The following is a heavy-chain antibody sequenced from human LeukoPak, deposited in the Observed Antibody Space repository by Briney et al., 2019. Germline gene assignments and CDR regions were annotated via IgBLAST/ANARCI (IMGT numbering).Heavy chain of an antibody. V-gene: IGHV3-23*01. J-gene: IGHJ4*02. CDR1: GFTFSSYA. Sequence: GGSLRLSCAASGFTFSSYAMSWVRQAPGKGVEWVSAISGSGGSTYYADSVKGRFTISRDNSKNTLYLQMNSLRAEDTAVYYCAKDSMEWLYYFDYWGQGTLVTVSS. D-gene: IGHD3-3*01. CDR2: ISGSGGST. CDR3: AKDSMEWLYYFDY.